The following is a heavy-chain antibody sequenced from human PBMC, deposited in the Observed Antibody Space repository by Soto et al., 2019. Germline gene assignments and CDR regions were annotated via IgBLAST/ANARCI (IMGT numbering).Heavy chain of an antibody. CDR3: AGSGIVVPAAPGAFDI. V-gene: IGHV1-2*04. CDR1: GYTFTGYY. Sequence: ASVKVSCKASGYTFTGYYRQWVRQAPEQGLEWMGWINPNSGGTNYAQKFQGWVTMTRDTSISTAYMELSRLRSDDTAVYYCAGSGIVVPAAPGAFDIWGQGTMVTVSS. D-gene: IGHD2-2*01. J-gene: IGHJ3*02. CDR2: INPNSGGT.